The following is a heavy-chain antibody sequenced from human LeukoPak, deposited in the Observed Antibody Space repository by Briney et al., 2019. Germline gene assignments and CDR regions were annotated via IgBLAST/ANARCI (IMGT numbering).Heavy chain of an antibody. V-gene: IGHV3-74*01. J-gene: IGHJ4*02. Sequence: GGSLRLSCAASGFTFSSYWMHWVRQAPGKGLVWVSRINSDGSSTSYADSVKGRFTISRDNAKNTLYPQMNSLRAEDTAVYYCAGLHMWWHTTPVDYWGQGTLVTVSS. CDR1: GFTFSSYW. CDR2: INSDGSST. D-gene: IGHD2-21*01. CDR3: AGLHMWWHTTPVDY.